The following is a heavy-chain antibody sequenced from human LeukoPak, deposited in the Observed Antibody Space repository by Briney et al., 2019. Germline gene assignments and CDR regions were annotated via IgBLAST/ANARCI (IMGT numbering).Heavy chain of an antibody. CDR3: AREFSCYYGSGSYTSYYYYYYMDV. CDR1: GFTFSSYS. V-gene: IGHV3-21*01. Sequence: PGGSLRLSCAASGFTFSSYSMNWVRQAPGKGLEWVSSISSSSSYIYYADSVKGRFTISRDNAKNSLYLQMNSLRAEDTAVYYCAREFSCYYGSGSYTSYYYYYYMDVWGKGTTVTVSS. J-gene: IGHJ6*03. CDR2: ISSSSSYI. D-gene: IGHD3-10*01.